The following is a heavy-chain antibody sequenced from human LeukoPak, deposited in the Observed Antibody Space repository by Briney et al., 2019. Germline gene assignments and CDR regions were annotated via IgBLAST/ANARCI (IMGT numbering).Heavy chain of an antibody. V-gene: IGHV1-69*05. J-gene: IGHJ4*02. CDR1: GGTFSSYA. CDR2: IIPIFGTA. Sequence: SSVKVSCKASGGTFSSYAISWVRQAPGQGLEWMGRIIPIFGTANYAQKFQGRVTITTDESTSTAYMELSSLRSEDTAVYYCARDRDCSSTSCHPSYFDYWGQGTLVTVSS. D-gene: IGHD2-2*01. CDR3: ARDRDCSSTSCHPSYFDY.